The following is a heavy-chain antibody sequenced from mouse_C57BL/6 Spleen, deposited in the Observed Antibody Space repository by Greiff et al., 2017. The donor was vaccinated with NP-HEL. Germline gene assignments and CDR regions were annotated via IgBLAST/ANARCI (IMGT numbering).Heavy chain of an antibody. CDR3: ARGKVTFDV. D-gene: IGHD2-5*01. Sequence: EVQLVESGGGLVKPGGSLKLSCAASGFTFSDYGMHWVRQAPEKGLEWVAYISSGSSTIYYADTVKGRFTISRDNAKNTLFLQMTSLRSEDTAMYYCARGKVTFDVWGTGTTVTVSS. J-gene: IGHJ1*03. CDR2: ISSGSSTI. CDR1: GFTFSDYG. V-gene: IGHV5-17*01.